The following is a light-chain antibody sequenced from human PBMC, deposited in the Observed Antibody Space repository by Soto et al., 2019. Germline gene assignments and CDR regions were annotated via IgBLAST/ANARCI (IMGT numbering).Light chain of an antibody. CDR3: QQYNSYST. Sequence: DIVMTQSPDSLAVSLGERATINCKSSQSVLYSSNNKNYLAWYQQKPGQPPKLLIYWASTRESGVPDRFSGSGSGTDFTLTISCLQSEDFATYYCQQYNSYSTFGQGTKVDIK. CDR2: WAS. V-gene: IGKV4-1*01. J-gene: IGKJ1*01. CDR1: QSVLYSSNNKNY.